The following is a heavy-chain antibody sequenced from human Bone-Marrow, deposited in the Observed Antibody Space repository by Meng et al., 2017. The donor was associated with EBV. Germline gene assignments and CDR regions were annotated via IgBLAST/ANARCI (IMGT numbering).Heavy chain of an antibody. CDR3: SRDLVGSADP. J-gene: IGHJ5*02. D-gene: IGHD2-2*01. CDR1: GFTLSSYW. CDR2: INENGAIT. V-gene: IGHV3-74*01. Sequence: EVQLVESXXALVQXGGCLRLSCEASGFTLSSYWMHWVRQAPGKGLVWVSRINENGAITTYADSVKGRFTISRDNAKNTLYLQMNSLRAEDTAVYYCSRDLVGSADPWGQGTLGTVAS.